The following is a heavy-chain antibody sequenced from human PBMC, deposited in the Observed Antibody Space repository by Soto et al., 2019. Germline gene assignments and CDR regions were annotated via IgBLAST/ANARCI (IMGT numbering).Heavy chain of an antibody. D-gene: IGHD3-22*01. CDR1: AFTFSSYA. V-gene: IGHV3-30-3*01. CDR3: AGDSLYERNTYYLNNDMDV. J-gene: IGHJ6*02. Sequence: GGTLRLSCAASAFTFSSYAMHWGRQAPGPGLDLVAVVSYDGSGKYYADSVKGRFTVSRDNSNNKLYLQMNSLRADDTAVYYCAGDSLYERNTYYLNNDMDVWGQGTTVTVSS. CDR2: VSYDGSGK.